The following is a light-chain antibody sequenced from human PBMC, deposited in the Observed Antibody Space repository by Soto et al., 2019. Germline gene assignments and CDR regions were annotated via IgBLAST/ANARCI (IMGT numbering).Light chain of an antibody. Sequence: QSALTQPASVSGSPGQKITIYCTGSSSDVGGSYFVSWFQQHPGKAPKLMIYEVSHRPSGVSSRFSASKSGNTASLTISGLQAEDEADYYCSSYTTTSTLVLFGGGTQLTVL. CDR2: EVS. J-gene: IGLJ2*01. CDR1: SSDVGGSYF. CDR3: SSYTTTSTLVL. V-gene: IGLV2-14*01.